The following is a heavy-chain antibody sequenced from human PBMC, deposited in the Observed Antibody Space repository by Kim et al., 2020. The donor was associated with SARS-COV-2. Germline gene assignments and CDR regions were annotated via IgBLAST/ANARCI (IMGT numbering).Heavy chain of an antibody. CDR2: ISSSGSTI. V-gene: IGHV3-11*04. CDR1: GFTFSDYY. D-gene: IGHD3-22*01. J-gene: IGHJ6*02. CDR3: ARDHPGYYDSSGYYGGVSYYGMDV. Sequence: GGSLRLSCAASGFTFSDYYMSWIRQAPGKGLEWVSYISSSGSTIYYADSVKGRFTISRDNAKNSLYLQMNSLRAEDTAVYYCARDHPGYYDSSGYYGGVSYYGMDVWGQGTTVTVSS.